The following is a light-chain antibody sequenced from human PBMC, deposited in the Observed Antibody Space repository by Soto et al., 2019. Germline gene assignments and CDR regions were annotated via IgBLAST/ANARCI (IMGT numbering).Light chain of an antibody. Sequence: IVLTQSPGTLSLSPGERATLSCRASQSVSSSYLAWYQQKPGQAPRLLIYGASSRATGTPDRFSGSGSGTDFTLTISRLEPEDFAVYYCQQCGSSPRTFGQGTMADIK. CDR1: QSVSSSY. CDR3: QQCGSSPRT. V-gene: IGKV3-20*01. CDR2: GAS. J-gene: IGKJ1*01.